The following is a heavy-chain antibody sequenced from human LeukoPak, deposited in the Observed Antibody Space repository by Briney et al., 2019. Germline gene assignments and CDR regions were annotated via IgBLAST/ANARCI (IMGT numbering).Heavy chain of an antibody. V-gene: IGHV1-8*01. CDR3: ARGRRDDSSGYLFDY. CDR1: GYTFTSYD. CDR2: MNPNGGNT. Sequence: GASVKVSCKASGYTFTSYDINWVRQATGQGLEWMGWMNPNGGNTGYAQKFQGRATMTRNTSISTAYMELSSLRSEDTAVYYCARGRRDDSSGYLFDYWGQGTLVTVSS. D-gene: IGHD3-22*01. J-gene: IGHJ4*02.